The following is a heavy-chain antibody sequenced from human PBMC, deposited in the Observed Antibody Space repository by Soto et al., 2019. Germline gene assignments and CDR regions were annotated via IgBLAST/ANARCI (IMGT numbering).Heavy chain of an antibody. J-gene: IGHJ6*02. Sequence: QVQLVQSGAEVKKPGSSVKVSCKASGGTFSSYAISWVRQAPGQGLEWMGGIIPIFGTANYAQKFQGRVTITADESTSTAYLELSSLRSEDTAVYYCARVRLNDVYVYYYYGMDVWGQGTTVTVSS. D-gene: IGHD1-1*01. V-gene: IGHV1-69*01. CDR2: IIPIFGTA. CDR3: ARVRLNDVYVYYYYGMDV. CDR1: GGTFSSYA.